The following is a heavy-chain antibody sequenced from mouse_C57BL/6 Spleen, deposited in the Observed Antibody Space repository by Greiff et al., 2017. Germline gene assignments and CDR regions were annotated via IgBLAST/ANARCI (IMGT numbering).Heavy chain of an antibody. CDR1: GYTFTDYE. CDR2: IDPETGGT. CDR3: TRQGYSNQYAMDY. D-gene: IGHD2-5*01. V-gene: IGHV1-15*01. J-gene: IGHJ4*01. Sequence: QVQLQQSGAELVRPGASVTLSCKASGYTFTDYEMHWVKQTPVHGLEWIGAIDPETGGTAYNQKFKGKAILTADKSSSTAYIELRSLTSEDSAVYYCTRQGYSNQYAMDYWGQGTSVTVSS.